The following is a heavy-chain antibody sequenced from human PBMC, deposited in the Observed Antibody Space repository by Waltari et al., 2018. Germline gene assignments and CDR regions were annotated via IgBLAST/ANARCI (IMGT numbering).Heavy chain of an antibody. CDR1: GFTFSSYW. Sequence: EVQLVESGGGLVQPGGSLRLSCAVSGFTFSSYWMYWCRQTPGEGLVWLSRTNTDGSLTNYADSVEGRFTMSRDNAKDTVYLQMNSLRAEDTAIYYCVRGSLNPGFDYWGQGTLVTVSS. CDR2: TNTDGSLT. CDR3: VRGSLNPGFDY. J-gene: IGHJ4*02. V-gene: IGHV3-74*01.